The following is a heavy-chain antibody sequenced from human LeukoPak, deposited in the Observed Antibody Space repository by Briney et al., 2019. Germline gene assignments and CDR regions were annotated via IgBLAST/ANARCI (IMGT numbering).Heavy chain of an antibody. Sequence: ASVKVSCKASGYTLTSYGISWVRQAPGQGLEWMGWISADNGNTNYAQKLQGRVTVTTDTSTSTAYMELRSLRSDDTAVYYCARDAEDIAAAGKDYYYYMDVWGKGTTVTVSS. D-gene: IGHD6-13*01. CDR3: ARDAEDIAAAGKDYYYYMDV. CDR1: GYTLTSYG. V-gene: IGHV1-18*01. CDR2: ISADNGNT. J-gene: IGHJ6*03.